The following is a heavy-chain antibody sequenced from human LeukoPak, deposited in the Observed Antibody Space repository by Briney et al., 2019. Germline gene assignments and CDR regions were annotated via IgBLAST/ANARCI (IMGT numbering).Heavy chain of an antibody. Sequence: QSGGSLRLSCAASGFTFSSYAMSWVRQAPGKGLEWVSAISGSGGSTYYADSVKGRFTISRDNSKNTLYLQMNSLRAEDTAVYYCAKETYYYDSSGYYNWFDPWGQGTLVTVSS. V-gene: IGHV3-23*01. CDR1: GFTFSSYA. J-gene: IGHJ5*02. CDR3: AKETYYYDSSGYYNWFDP. D-gene: IGHD3-22*01. CDR2: ISGSGGST.